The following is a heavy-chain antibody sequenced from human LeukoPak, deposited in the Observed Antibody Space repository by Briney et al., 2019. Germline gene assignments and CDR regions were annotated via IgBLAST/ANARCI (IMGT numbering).Heavy chain of an antibody. D-gene: IGHD3-10*01. J-gene: IGHJ3*02. CDR1: GYTFTSYD. CDR2: MNPNSGNT. V-gene: IGHV1-8*01. CDR3: ARGDVLLDAFDI. Sequence: GASVKVSCKASGYTFTSYDINWGRQATGQGLEWMGWMNPNSGNTGYAQKFQGRVTMTRNTSISTAYMELSSLRSEDTAVYYCARGDVLLDAFDIWGQGTMVTVSS.